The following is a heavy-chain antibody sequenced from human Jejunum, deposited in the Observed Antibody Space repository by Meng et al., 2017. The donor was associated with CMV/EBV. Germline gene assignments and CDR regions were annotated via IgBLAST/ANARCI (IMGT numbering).Heavy chain of an antibody. CDR1: GYTLTGYY. Sequence: KGSCKASGYTLTGYYLHWVRQAPGQGLEWMQWINPNSGGTNYAQKFQGWVTMTRDTSITAYMELSRLRSDDTAVYYCARDTAGALYWGQGTLVTVSS. J-gene: IGHJ4*02. CDR3: ARDTAGALY. V-gene: IGHV1-2*04. D-gene: IGHD2-8*02. CDR2: INPNSGGT.